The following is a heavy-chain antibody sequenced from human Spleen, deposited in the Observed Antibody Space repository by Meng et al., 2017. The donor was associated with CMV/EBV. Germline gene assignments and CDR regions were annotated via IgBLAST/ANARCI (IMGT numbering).Heavy chain of an antibody. CDR1: GYRFSDYY. CDR3: ATKNDYSNFRFAEYFQH. CDR2: IVPILGIA. Sequence: SVKVSCKASGYRFSDYYMHWVRQAPGQGLEWMGRIVPILGIANYAQRFQGRVTITADKSTNIAYMELSSLRSEDTAVYYCATKNDYSNFRFAEYFQHWGQGTLVTVSS. J-gene: IGHJ1*01. V-gene: IGHV1-69*02. D-gene: IGHD4-11*01.